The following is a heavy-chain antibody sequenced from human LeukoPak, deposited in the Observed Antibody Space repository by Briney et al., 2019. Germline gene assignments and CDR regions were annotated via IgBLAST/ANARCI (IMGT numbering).Heavy chain of an antibody. J-gene: IGHJ6*03. CDR2: ISAYNGNT. Sequence: ASVKVSCKASGYTFTSYGISWVRQAPGQGLEWMGWISAYNGNTNYAQKLQGRVTMTTDTSTSTAYMELRSLRSDDTAVYYCARDTAMPYYYYYMDVWGKGTTVTVSS. D-gene: IGHD5-18*01. V-gene: IGHV1-18*01. CDR1: GYTFTSYG. CDR3: ARDTAMPYYYYYMDV.